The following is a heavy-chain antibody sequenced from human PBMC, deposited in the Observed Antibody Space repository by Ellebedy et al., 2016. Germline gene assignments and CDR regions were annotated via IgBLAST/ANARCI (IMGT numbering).Heavy chain of an antibody. D-gene: IGHD3-10*01. CDR1: GFTFSSYA. J-gene: IGHJ6*03. Sequence: GESLKISXAASGFTFSSYAMHWVRQAPGKGLEWVAVISYDGSNKYYADSVKGRFTISRDNSKNTLYLQMNSLRAEDTAVYYCARGGSGSYYYYYYMDVWGKGTTVTVSS. CDR2: ISYDGSNK. V-gene: IGHV3-30-3*01. CDR3: ARGGSGSYYYYYYMDV.